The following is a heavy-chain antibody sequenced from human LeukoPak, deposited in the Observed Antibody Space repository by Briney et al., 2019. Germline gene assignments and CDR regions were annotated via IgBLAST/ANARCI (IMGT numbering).Heavy chain of an antibody. CDR3: ARDRRYCGGGSCYFDYFFDY. CDR2: ISYDGSIN. D-gene: IGHD2-15*01. Sequence: GGSLRLSCVASGFTFNSYAVHWVRQAPGKGLEWVAVISYDGSINFYAASVKGRFTISRDNSKNTLYLQMNSLRAEDTALYFCARDRRYCGGGSCYFDYFFDYWGQGTLVTVSS. J-gene: IGHJ4*02. V-gene: IGHV3-30-3*01. CDR1: GFTFNSYA.